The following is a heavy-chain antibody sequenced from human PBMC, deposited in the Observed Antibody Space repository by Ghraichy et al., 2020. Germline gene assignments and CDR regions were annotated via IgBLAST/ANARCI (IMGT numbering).Heavy chain of an antibody. CDR1: GFTFSSYA. CDR3: ARLPQQLALDF. D-gene: IGHD6-13*01. CDR2: ISYDGSEK. Sequence: SLRLSCAASGFTFSSYAMNWVRQAPGKGLEWVALISYDGSEKYYADTVKGRFTISRDNSKSTLYLQINSLRSEDTAVYYCARLPQQLALDFWGQGTLVTVSS. J-gene: IGHJ4*02. V-gene: IGHV3-30*04.